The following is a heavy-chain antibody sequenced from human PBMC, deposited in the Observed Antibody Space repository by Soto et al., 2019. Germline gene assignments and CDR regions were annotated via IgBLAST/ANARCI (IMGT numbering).Heavy chain of an antibody. J-gene: IGHJ4*02. CDR1: GFNFSSYA. CDR2: ISYDGGKK. CDR3: AREGQPAVGTTPHX. V-gene: IGHV3-30*04. D-gene: IGHD6-13*01. Sequence: GGSLRLSFAASGFNFSSYAMHWVRQAPGKGLEWVAVISYDGGKKYYADSVKGRFTISRDNSKKTLYVEMNSLSAEDAAVYYCAREGQPAVGTTPHXWGRGTLVTVSX.